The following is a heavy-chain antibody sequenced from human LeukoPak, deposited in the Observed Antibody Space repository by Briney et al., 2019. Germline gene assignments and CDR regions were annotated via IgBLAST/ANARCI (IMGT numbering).Heavy chain of an antibody. V-gene: IGHV3-23*01. CDR3: AKTSRITMIVVVISYYFDY. Sequence: TGGSLRLSCAASGFTFSSYAMSWVRQAPGKGLKWVSAISGSGGSTYYADSVKGRFTISRDNSKNTLYLQMNSLRAEDTAVYYCAKTSRITMIVVVISYYFDYWGQGTLVTVSS. CDR1: GFTFSSYA. CDR2: ISGSGGST. J-gene: IGHJ4*02. D-gene: IGHD3-22*01.